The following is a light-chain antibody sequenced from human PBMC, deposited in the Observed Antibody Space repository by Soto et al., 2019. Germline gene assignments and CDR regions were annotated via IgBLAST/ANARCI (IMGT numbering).Light chain of an antibody. CDR3: QQYNSWPPIFT. J-gene: IGKJ3*01. CDR2: AAS. Sequence: ERVMTQSPATLSVSPGERATLSCRASQSVSTNLAWYQQKPGQAPRLLIYAASTRATGVPARFSGSGSGTEFTLNISSLQSEDFAVYYGQQYNSWPPIFTFGPGTKVDIK. V-gene: IGKV3-15*01. CDR1: QSVSTN.